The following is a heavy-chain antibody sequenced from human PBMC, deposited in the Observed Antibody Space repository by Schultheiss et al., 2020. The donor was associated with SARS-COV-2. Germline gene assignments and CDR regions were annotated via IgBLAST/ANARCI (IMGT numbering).Heavy chain of an antibody. CDR3: ASSSVVVVTALGAFDI. J-gene: IGHJ3*02. Sequence: GESLKISCKGSGYSFTSYWIGWVRQMPGKGLEWMGIIYPGDSDTRYSPSFQGQVTISADKSISTAYLQWSSLKASDTAMYYCASSSVVVVTALGAFDIWGQGTMVTVSS. D-gene: IGHD2-21*02. V-gene: IGHV5-51*01. CDR1: GYSFTSYW. CDR2: IYPGDSDT.